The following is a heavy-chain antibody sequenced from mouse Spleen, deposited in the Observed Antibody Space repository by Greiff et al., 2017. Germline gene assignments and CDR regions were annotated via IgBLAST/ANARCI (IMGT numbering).Heavy chain of an antibody. CDR2: ISSGSSTI. Sequence: EVQVVESGGGLVKPGVSLKLSCAASGFTFSDYGMHWVRQAPEKGLEWVAYISSGSSTIYYADTVKGRFTISRDNAKNTLFLQMTSLRSEDTAMYYCARDWDYTYFDYWGQGTTLTVSS. V-gene: IGHV5-17*01. J-gene: IGHJ2*01. CDR3: ARDWDYTYFDY. CDR1: GFTFSDYG. D-gene: IGHD4-1*01.